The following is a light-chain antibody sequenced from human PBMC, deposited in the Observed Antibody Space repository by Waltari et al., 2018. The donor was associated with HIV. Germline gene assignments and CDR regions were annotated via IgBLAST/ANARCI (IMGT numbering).Light chain of an antibody. J-gene: IGLJ2*01. CDR3: QVWDLGRGDHPVV. CDR1: SLSSYY. Sequence: SSELTQDPVVSVALGQTVTITCQGDSLSSYYATWYQQKPGQAPLLVFFGKNSRPSGIPDRFSGANSGNTATLTISRVGAGDEADYYCQVWDLGRGDHPVVFGGGTKVTVL. CDR2: GKN. V-gene: IGLV3-19*01.